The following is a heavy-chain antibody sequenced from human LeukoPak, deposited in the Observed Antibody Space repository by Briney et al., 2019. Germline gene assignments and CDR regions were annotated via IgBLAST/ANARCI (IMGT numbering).Heavy chain of an antibody. CDR1: GFTFSSYA. V-gene: IGHV3-23*01. D-gene: IGHD1-20*01. Sequence: GGSLRLSCAASGFTFSSYAMSWVRQAPGKGLEWVSSISNSGGRTFYTDSVKGRFTNSRDDSKNTLFLQMNSLRAEDTAVYFCAKVKWKLIGYFDYWGQGTLVTVSS. CDR3: AKVKWKLIGYFDY. CDR2: ISNSGGRT. J-gene: IGHJ4*02.